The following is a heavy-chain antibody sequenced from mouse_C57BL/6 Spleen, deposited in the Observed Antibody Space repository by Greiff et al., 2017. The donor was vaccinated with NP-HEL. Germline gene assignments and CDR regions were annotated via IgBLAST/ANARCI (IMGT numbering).Heavy chain of an antibody. D-gene: IGHD2-4*01. V-gene: IGHV1-69*01. Sequence: QVQLKQPGAELVMPGASVKLSCKASGYTFTSYWMHWVKQRPGQGLEWIGEIDPSDSYTNYNQKFKGKSTLTVDKSSSTAYMQLSSLTSEDSAVYYCARHYDYDGYYAMDYWGQGTSVTVSS. CDR1: GYTFTSYW. CDR2: IDPSDSYT. J-gene: IGHJ4*01. CDR3: ARHYDYDGYYAMDY.